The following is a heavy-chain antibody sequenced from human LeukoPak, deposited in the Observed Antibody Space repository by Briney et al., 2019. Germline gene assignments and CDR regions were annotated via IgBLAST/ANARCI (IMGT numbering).Heavy chain of an antibody. CDR2: IYTSGST. Sequence: SETLSLTCTVSGGSISSYYWSWIRQPPGKGLEWIGYIYTSGSTNYNPSLKSRVTISVDTSKNQFSLKLSSVTAADTAVYYCARHYKGDSSSSFDYWGQGTLVTVSS. CDR1: GGSISSYY. D-gene: IGHD6-6*01. CDR3: ARHYKGDSSSSFDY. J-gene: IGHJ4*02. V-gene: IGHV4-4*09.